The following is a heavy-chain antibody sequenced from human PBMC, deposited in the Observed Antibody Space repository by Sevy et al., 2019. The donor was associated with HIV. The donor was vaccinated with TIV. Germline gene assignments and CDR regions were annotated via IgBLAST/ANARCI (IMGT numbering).Heavy chain of an antibody. V-gene: IGHV3-23*01. D-gene: IGHD3-22*01. Sequence: GESLKISCAASGFTFSSYAMSWVRQAPGKGLEWVSAISGSGGSTYYADSVKGRFTISRDNSKNTLYLQMNSLRAEDTAVYYCARALLGYYYDSSGYYLFDYWGQGTLVTVSS. J-gene: IGHJ4*02. CDR3: ARALLGYYYDSSGYYLFDY. CDR1: GFTFSSYA. CDR2: ISGSGGST.